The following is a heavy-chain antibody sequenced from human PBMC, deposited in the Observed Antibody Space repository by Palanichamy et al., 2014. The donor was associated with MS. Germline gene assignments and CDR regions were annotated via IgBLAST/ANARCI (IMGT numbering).Heavy chain of an antibody. CDR1: GFTFSSYW. CDR3: ARVLAGGCMDV. J-gene: IGHJ6*02. CDR2: IDSDGNNI. Sequence: EVQLVESGGGVLQPGGSLRLSCAASGFTFSSYWMHWVRQASGKGLVWVSRIDSDGNNIQYAGSVKGRFTISRDNAKNTLYLQMNSLRVEDTAVYYCARVLAGGCMDVWGQGTTVIISS. V-gene: IGHV3-74*03. D-gene: IGHD6-13*01.